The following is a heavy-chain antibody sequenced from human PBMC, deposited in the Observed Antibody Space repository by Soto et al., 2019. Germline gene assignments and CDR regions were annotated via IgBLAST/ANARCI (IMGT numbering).Heavy chain of an antibody. CDR2: ISSSSSTI. J-gene: IGHJ5*02. Sequence: HLGGSLRLSCAASGFTFSSYSMNWVRQAPGKGLEWVSYISSSSSTIYYADSVKGRFTISRDNAKNSLYLQMNSLRAEDTAVYYCARHPERIAEIGWFDPWGQGTLVTVSS. CDR1: GFTFSSYS. CDR3: ARHPERIAEIGWFDP. V-gene: IGHV3-48*01. D-gene: IGHD6-13*01.